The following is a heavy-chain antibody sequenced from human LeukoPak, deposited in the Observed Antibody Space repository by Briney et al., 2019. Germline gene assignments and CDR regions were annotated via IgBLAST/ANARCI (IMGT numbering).Heavy chain of an antibody. Sequence: SETLSLTCTVSGGSISSSSYYRGWIRQPPGKGLGWIGSIYYSGSTYYNPSLKSRVTISVDTSKNQFSLKLSSVTAADTAVYYCAPMGVPAATLLGIYNWFDPWGQGTLVTVSS. J-gene: IGHJ5*02. CDR3: APMGVPAATLLGIYNWFDP. CDR1: GGSISSSSYY. D-gene: IGHD2-2*01. CDR2: IYYSGST. V-gene: IGHV4-39*01.